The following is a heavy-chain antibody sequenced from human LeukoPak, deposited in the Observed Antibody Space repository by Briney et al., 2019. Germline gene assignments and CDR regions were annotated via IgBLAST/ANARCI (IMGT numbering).Heavy chain of an antibody. Sequence: GASVKVSCKASGYTFTSYDINWVRQATGQGLEWMGWMNPNSGNTGYAQKFQGRVTMTRNTSISTAYMELSSLRSEDTAVYYCTTYYYDSSGYPNAFDYWGQGTLVTVSS. CDR2: MNPNSGNT. D-gene: IGHD3-22*01. CDR3: TTYYYDSSGYPNAFDY. J-gene: IGHJ4*02. CDR1: GYTFTSYD. V-gene: IGHV1-8*01.